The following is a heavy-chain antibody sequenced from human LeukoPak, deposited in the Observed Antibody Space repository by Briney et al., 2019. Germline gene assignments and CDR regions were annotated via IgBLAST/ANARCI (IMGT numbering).Heavy chain of an antibody. D-gene: IGHD6-19*01. CDR2: LDPEDGET. CDR1: GYTLTELS. Sequence: ASVKVSCKVSGYTLTELSMHWVRQSPGEGLEWMGGLDPEDGETIYAQKFQGRVTMTEDKSTDTAYMELSSLRAEDTAVYYCARDPYSSGPERARAFDYWGQGTLVTVSS. V-gene: IGHV1-24*01. J-gene: IGHJ4*02. CDR3: ARDPYSSGPERARAFDY.